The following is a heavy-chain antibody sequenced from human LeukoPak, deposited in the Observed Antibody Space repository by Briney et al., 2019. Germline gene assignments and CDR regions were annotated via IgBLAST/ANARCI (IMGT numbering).Heavy chain of an antibody. CDR1: GGSISSGGYY. J-gene: IGHJ4*02. V-gene: IGHV4-31*03. CDR2: IYCSGST. CDR3: ARESYSSGTFDY. D-gene: IGHD3-22*01. Sequence: PSETLSLTCTVSGGSISSGGYYWSWIRQHPGKGLEWIGYIYCSGSTYYNPSLKSRVTISVDTSKNQFSLKLSSVTAADTAVYYCARESYSSGTFDYWGQGTLVTVSS.